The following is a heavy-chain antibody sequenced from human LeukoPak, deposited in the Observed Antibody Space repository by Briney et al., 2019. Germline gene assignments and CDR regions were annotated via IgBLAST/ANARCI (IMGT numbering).Heavy chain of an antibody. J-gene: IGHJ4*02. D-gene: IGHD4-17*01. V-gene: IGHV3-30-3*01. Sequence: GGSLRLSCAASRFTFSSYAMHWVRQAPGKGLDWVAVISYDGSNKYYADSVKGRFTISRDNSKNTLYLQMNSLRAEDTAVYYCARSADYGDSYFDYWGQGTLVTVSS. CDR2: ISYDGSNK. CDR1: RFTFSSYA. CDR3: ARSADYGDSYFDY.